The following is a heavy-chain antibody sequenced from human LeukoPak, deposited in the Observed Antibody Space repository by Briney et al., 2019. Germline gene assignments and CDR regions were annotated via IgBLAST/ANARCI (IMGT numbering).Heavy chain of an antibody. CDR1: GFTFSSYW. V-gene: IGHV3-7*01. CDR2: IKQDGSEK. Sequence: GGSLRLSCAASGFTFSSYWMSWVRQAPGKGLEWVANIKQDGSEKYYVDSVKGRFTNSRDNAKNSLYLQMNSLRAEDTAAYYCARDWNYYGSGSYYNGDYWGQGTLVTVSS. CDR3: ARDWNYYGSGSYYNGDY. D-gene: IGHD3-10*01. J-gene: IGHJ4*02.